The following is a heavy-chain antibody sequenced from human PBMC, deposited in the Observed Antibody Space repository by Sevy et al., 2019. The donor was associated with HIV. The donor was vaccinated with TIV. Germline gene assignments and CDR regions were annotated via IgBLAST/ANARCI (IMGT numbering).Heavy chain of an antibody. J-gene: IGHJ6*02. Sequence: GGSLRLSCVASGFNFSYAWMSWVRQAPGKGLEWVGRIMSKSDGGTTDYAAPVKGRFTISRDDSKNTLYLQMNSLKIDDTAVYYCSTDPIIVLLVTDGMDVWGQGSTVTVSS. CDR3: STDPIIVLLVTDGMDV. CDR1: GFNFSYAW. V-gene: IGHV3-15*01. CDR2: IMSKSDGGTT. D-gene: IGHD2-8*02.